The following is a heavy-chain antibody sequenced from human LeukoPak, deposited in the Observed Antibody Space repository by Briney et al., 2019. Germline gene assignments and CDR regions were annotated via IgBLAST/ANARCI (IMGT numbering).Heavy chain of an antibody. J-gene: IGHJ1*01. CDR3: AKHPPGDYDILTGYSEYFQH. CDR2: INGDGSNV. D-gene: IGHD3-9*01. CDR1: GFVFSDYY. Sequence: GGSLRLSCSASGFVFSDYYMHWVRQAPGKGLVWVSHINGDGSNVNYADSVKGRFTISRDNAKNTLYLQMNSLRAEDTAVYYCAKHPPGDYDILTGYSEYFQHWGQGTLVTVSS. V-gene: IGHV3-74*01.